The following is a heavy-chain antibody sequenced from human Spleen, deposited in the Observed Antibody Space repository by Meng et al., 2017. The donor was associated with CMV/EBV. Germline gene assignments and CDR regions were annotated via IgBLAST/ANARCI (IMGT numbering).Heavy chain of an antibody. CDR2: ISSSRSYI. J-gene: IGHJ3*02. CDR1: FPFSTYT. V-gene: IGHV3-21*01. CDR3: ARERLYQPLWGDALDI. D-gene: IGHD2-2*01. Sequence: FPFSTYTLHWVRQAPGKGLEWVASISSSRSYINYADSVKGRFTISRDNAKNSLYLQLSSLRADDTAVYYCARERLYQPLWGDALDIWGQGTMVTVSS.